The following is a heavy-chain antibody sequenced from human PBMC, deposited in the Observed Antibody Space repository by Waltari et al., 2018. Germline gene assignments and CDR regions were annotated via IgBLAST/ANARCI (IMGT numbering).Heavy chain of an antibody. CDR1: GGSFSGYY. J-gene: IGHJ4*02. CDR3: ARHQSGSYEYYFDY. CDR2: INHSGST. V-gene: IGHV4-34*01. D-gene: IGHD1-26*01. Sequence: QVQLQQWGAGLLKPSETLSLTCAVYGGSFSGYYWSWIRQPPGKGLEWIGEINHSGSTNYNPPLKSRVTRSVDTSKNQFALKLSSVTAADTAVYYCARHQSGSYEYYFDYWGQGTLVTVSS.